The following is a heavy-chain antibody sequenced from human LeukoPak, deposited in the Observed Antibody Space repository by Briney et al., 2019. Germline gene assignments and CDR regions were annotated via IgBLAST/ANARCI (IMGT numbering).Heavy chain of an antibody. CDR3: ARSSGNYEFWSGYSF. Sequence: SETLSLTCSVSGNSISSGYCWGWVRQPPREGLEWIGSIYHSGTTHYNPSLKSRVTISVDTSKNRFSLKLTSVTAADTAVYYCARSSGNYEFWSGYSFWGQGTLVTVSS. D-gene: IGHD3-3*01. V-gene: IGHV4-38-2*02. CDR1: GNSISSGYC. J-gene: IGHJ4*02. CDR2: IYHSGTT.